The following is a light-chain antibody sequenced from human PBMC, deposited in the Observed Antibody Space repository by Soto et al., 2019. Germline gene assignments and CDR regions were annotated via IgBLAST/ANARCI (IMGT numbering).Light chain of an antibody. V-gene: IGKV3-11*01. J-gene: IGKJ5*01. CDR1: QSVSTY. CDR3: QQRSDWPS. Sequence: IFFTQFPSTLSLPPGGRGTLSFRASQSVSTYLDWYQQKPGQAPRLLIYYASYRATGIPARFSGSGSGTDFTLTISNLEPEDFAVYYCQQRSDWPSFGQGTRLEI. CDR2: YAS.